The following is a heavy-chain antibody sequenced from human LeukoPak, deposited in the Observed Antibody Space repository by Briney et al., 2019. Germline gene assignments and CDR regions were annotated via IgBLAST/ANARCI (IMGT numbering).Heavy chain of an antibody. CDR1: GGSISSYY. V-gene: IGHV4-59*08. J-gene: IGHJ4*02. CDR2: IYYSGST. CDR3: AGLEYYYDGSCYSASLGFDY. Sequence: SETLSLTCTVSGGSISSYYRSWIRQPPGKGLEWIGYIYYSGSTNYNPSLKSRVTISVDTSKNQFSLKLSSVTAADTAVYYCAGLEYYYDGSCYSASLGFDYWGQGTLVTVSS. D-gene: IGHD3-22*01.